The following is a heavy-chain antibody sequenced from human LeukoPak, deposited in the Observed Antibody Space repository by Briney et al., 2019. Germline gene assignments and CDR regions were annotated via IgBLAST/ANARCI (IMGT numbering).Heavy chain of an antibody. CDR3: ARYYYGDYYFDY. CDR2: ISGSGNYI. J-gene: IGHJ4*02. Sequence: GGSLRLSCAASGFTFTSYTMNWVRQAPGKGLEWVSSISGSGNYIYYADSVKGRFTISRDSAENSIYLQMNSLRAEDTAVYYCARYYYGDYYFDYWGQGTLVTVSS. CDR1: GFTFTSYT. D-gene: IGHD4-17*01. V-gene: IGHV3-21*01.